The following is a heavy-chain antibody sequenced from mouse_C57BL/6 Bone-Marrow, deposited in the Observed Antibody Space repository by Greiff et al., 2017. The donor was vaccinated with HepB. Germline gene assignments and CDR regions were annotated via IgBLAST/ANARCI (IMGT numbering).Heavy chain of an antibody. J-gene: IGHJ3*01. Sequence: QVHVKQSGAELVKPGASVKLSCKASGYTFTEYTIHWVKQRSGQGLEWIGWFYPGSGSIKYNEKFKDKATLTADKSSSTVYMELSRLTSEDSAVYFCARHEDCYGPLRGFAYWGQGTLVTVSA. D-gene: IGHD1-1*01. CDR3: ARHEDCYGPLRGFAY. V-gene: IGHV1-62-2*01. CDR2: FYPGSGSI. CDR1: GYTFTEYT.